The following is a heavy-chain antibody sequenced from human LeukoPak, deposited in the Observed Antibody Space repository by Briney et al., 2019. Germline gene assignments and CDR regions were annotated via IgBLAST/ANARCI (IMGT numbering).Heavy chain of an antibody. CDR2: IYHSGTT. CDR3: ARNVLYSSSADY. V-gene: IGHV4-38-2*02. Sequence: SEILSLTCSVSAYSISSGYYWGWIRQPPGNGLEWIGTIYHSGTTYYNPSLKSRVTISVDTSKNQFSLKLSSVTAADTAVYYCARNVLYSSSADYWGQGTLVTVSS. CDR1: AYSISSGYY. J-gene: IGHJ4*02. D-gene: IGHD6-6*01.